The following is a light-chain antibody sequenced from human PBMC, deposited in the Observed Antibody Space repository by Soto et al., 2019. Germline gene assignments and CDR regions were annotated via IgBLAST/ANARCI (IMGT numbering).Light chain of an antibody. V-gene: IGKV1-5*03. CDR3: QQYDTYSRT. J-gene: IGKJ1*01. CDR2: EGS. Sequence: DIQMTQSPSALSASVGDRVTITCRASQSVSNWLAWYRQKPGEAPKLLIYEGSTLESGVPSRFSGSGSGTELTLTISSLQPDDFATFYCQQYDTYSRTFGQGTNLEVK. CDR1: QSVSNW.